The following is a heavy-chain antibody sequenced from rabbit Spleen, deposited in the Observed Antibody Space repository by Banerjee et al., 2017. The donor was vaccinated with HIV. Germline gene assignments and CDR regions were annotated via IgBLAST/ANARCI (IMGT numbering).Heavy chain of an antibody. CDR1: GFTLSSDW. CDR3: ASTPNNVVWDYFNL. Sequence: QSLEESGGDLVKPGASLTLTCTASGFTLSSDWICWVRQAPGKGLEWIACIYGGSSGSSYYASWAKGRFTISKTSSTTVTLQMPSLTAADTATYFCASTPNNVVWDYFNLWGPGTLVTVS. V-gene: IGHV1S40*01. J-gene: IGHJ4*01. CDR2: IYGGSSGSS. D-gene: IGHD4-1*01.